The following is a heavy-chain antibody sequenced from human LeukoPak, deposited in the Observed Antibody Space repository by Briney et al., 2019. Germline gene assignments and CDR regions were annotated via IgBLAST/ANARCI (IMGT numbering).Heavy chain of an antibody. CDR2: INNDGTST. D-gene: IGHD6-19*01. Sequence: GGSLRLSCPASGFTFNSYWMHWVRQAPGKGLVWVSRINNDGTSTSYADSVKGRFTISRDNAKSTLYLQMNSLRAEDTAVYYFAREGGDSSVLDYWGQGALVTVSS. V-gene: IGHV3-74*01. CDR1: GFTFNSYW. J-gene: IGHJ4*02. CDR3: AREGGDSSVLDY.